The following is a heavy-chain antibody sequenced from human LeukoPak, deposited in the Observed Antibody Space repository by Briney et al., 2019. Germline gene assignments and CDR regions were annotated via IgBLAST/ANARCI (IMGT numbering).Heavy chain of an antibody. V-gene: IGHV3-30*18. Sequence: GGSLRLSCTASKFTFSHYGMQWVRQAPGKGLEWVAVISSDGSIKVYADSVKGRFTLSRDNSINTVDLQMNILRAEDTAVYYCVKEYHSRGFGAYFDYWGQGTLVTVSS. CDR3: VKEYHSRGFGAYFDY. D-gene: IGHD3-3*01. J-gene: IGHJ4*02. CDR2: ISSDGSIK. CDR1: KFTFSHYG.